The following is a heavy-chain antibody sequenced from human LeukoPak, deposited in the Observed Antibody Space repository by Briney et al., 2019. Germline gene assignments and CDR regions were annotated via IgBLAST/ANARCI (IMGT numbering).Heavy chain of an antibody. CDR2: ISAYNGNT. CDR3: ARDNHYYDSSGYI. CDR1: GYTFTSYG. D-gene: IGHD3-22*01. V-gene: IGHV1-18*01. Sequence: ASVKVSCKASGYTFTSYGISWVRQPPGQGLVWMGWISAYNGNTNYAQKLQGRVTMTTDTSTSTAYMELRSLRSDDTAVYYCARDNHYYDSSGYIWGQGTLVTVSS. J-gene: IGHJ4*02.